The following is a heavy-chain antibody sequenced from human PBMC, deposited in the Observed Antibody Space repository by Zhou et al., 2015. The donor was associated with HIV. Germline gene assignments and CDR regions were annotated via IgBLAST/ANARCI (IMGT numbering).Heavy chain of an antibody. V-gene: IGHV1-69*06. CDR3: ARSSVNHDNALDL. CDR1: GGTFSGSD. CDR2: IIPLFGAS. Sequence: QVQLVQSGAEVKKPGASVEVSCKASGGTFSGSDISWVRQAPGQGLEWMGGIIPLFGASDYAQKFQGRVTISADKSTSTVYMELRRLTSEDTGVYFCARSSVNHDNALDLWGQGTKVIVSS. D-gene: IGHD1-14*01. J-gene: IGHJ3*01.